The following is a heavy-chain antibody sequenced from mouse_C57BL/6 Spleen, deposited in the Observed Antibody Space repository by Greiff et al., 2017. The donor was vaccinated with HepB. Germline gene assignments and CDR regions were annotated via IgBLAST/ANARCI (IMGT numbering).Heavy chain of an antibody. CDR2: ISYDGSN. J-gene: IGHJ2*01. V-gene: IGHV3-6*01. CDR3: AREGFSYFDY. Sequence: EVQLMESGPGLVKPSQSLSLTCSVTGYSITSGYYWNWIRQFPGNKLEWMGYISYDGSNNYNPSLKNRISITRDTSKNQFFLKLNSVTTEDTATYYCAREGFSYFDYWGQGTTLTVSS. CDR1: GYSITSGYY.